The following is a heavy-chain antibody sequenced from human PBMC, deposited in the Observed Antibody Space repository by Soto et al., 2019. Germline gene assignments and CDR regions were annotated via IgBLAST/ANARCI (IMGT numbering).Heavy chain of an antibody. CDR1: GFTFSSYG. CDR3: AKDVTDPFVFDY. D-gene: IGHD2-21*02. CDR2: ISYDGSNK. V-gene: IGHV3-30*18. J-gene: IGHJ4*02. Sequence: LRLSCAASGFTFSSYGMHWVRQAPGKGLEWVAVISYDGSNKYYADSVKGRFTISRDNSKNTLYLQMNSLRAEDTAVYYCAKDVTDPFVFDYWGQGTLVTVSS.